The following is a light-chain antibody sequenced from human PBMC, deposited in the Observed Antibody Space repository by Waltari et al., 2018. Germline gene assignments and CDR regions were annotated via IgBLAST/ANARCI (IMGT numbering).Light chain of an antibody. CDR1: DLGERS. CDR2: YDT. V-gene: IGLV3-21*04. CDR3: QVWDSSRHHVI. J-gene: IGLJ2*01. Sequence: SYMLTQPPSVSVAPGQTARLTCGVDDLGERSLHWCQQRPGQAPVSVIYYDTDRPSGIPDRFSGSHSGDTATLIISRVEAGDEADYYCQVWDSSRHHVIFGGGTRLTVL.